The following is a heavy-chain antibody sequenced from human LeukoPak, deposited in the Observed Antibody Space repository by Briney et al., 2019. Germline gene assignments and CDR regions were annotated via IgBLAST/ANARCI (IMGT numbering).Heavy chain of an antibody. V-gene: IGHV1-2*02. CDR2: INPNNGAT. CDR3: ARDSGDFGRHNWFDP. CDR1: GYTFTASF. J-gene: IGHJ5*02. D-gene: IGHD4-17*01. Sequence: GGSVKVSCKASGYTFTASFIHWVRQAPGQGLEWMGWINPNNGATDYAQNFQGRVTMTRDTSISAAYMEVSRLRSDDTAVYYCARDSGDFGRHNWFDPWGLGTLVIVSS.